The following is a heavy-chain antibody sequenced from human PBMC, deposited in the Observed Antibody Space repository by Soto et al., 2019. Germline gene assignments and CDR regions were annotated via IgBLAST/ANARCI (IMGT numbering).Heavy chain of an antibody. CDR1: GGTFSSYT. CDR3: ARDSWDSSGYSVY. J-gene: IGHJ4*02. CDR2: IIPILGIA. V-gene: IGHV1-69*04. D-gene: IGHD3-22*01. Sequence: ASVKVSCKASGGTFSSYTISWVRQAPGQGLEWMGRIIPILGIANYAQKFQGRVTITADKSTSTAYMELSSLRSDDTAVYYCARDSWDSSGYSVYWGQGTLVTVSS.